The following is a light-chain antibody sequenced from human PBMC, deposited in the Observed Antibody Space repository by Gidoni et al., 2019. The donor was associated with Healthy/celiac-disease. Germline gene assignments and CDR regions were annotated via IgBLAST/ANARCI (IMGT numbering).Light chain of an antibody. CDR1: SSNIGSNY. CDR2: RNN. Sequence: QSVLTQQPSTSGTPGPRVTISCSGSSSNIGSNYVYWYQQLPGTAPKLLIYRNNQRPSGVPDRFSGSKSGTSASLAISGLRSEDEADYYCAAWDDSLSGPNWVFGGGTKLTVL. J-gene: IGLJ3*02. CDR3: AAWDDSLSGPNWV. V-gene: IGLV1-47*01.